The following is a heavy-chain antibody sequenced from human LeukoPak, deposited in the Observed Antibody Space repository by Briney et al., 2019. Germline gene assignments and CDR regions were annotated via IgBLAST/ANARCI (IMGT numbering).Heavy chain of an antibody. CDR1: GFTYSNYA. D-gene: IGHD6-13*01. Sequence: GGSLRLSCAASGFTYSNYAMSWVRQAPGKGLEWVSAISDSGGSTYYADSVKGRFTISRDNSKNTLHLQMNSLRAEDTAVYYCAKIQVVQYQSRYFFDYWGQGTLVTVSS. CDR2: ISDSGGST. V-gene: IGHV3-23*01. CDR3: AKIQVVQYQSRYFFDY. J-gene: IGHJ4*02.